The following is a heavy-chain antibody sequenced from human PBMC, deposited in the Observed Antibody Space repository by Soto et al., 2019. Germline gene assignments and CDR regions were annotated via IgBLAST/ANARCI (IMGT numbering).Heavy chain of an antibody. D-gene: IGHD7-27*01. V-gene: IGHV3-7*03. CDR2: IKQDGSEK. CDR1: GFTFSSYW. Sequence: GGSLRLSCAASGFTFSSYWMSWVRQAPGKGLEWVANIKQDGSEKYYVDSVKGRFTISRDNAKNSLYLQMNSLRAEDTAVYYCARAIPWGSGWYFDLWGRGTLVTVSS. CDR3: ARAIPWGSGWYFDL. J-gene: IGHJ2*01.